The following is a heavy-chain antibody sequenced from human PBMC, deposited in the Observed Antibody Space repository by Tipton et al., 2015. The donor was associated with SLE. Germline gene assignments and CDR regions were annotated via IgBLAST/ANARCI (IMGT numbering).Heavy chain of an antibody. D-gene: IGHD6-19*01. CDR1: DGSISSYY. CDR3: ARDSSSGWYNWFDP. V-gene: IGHV4-59*01. J-gene: IGHJ5*02. Sequence: TLSLTCTVSDGSISSYYWSWIRQPPRKGPEWIGYLYYSGNTNYNPSLMSRLTISLDTSKNQFSLKLSSVTAADTAVYYCARDSSSGWYNWFDPWGQGTLVTVSS. CDR2: LYYSGNT.